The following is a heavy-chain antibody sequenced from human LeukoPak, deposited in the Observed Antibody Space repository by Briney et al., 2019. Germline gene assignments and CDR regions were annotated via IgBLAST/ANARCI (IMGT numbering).Heavy chain of an antibody. CDR3: ANGYSYGRDYGMDV. V-gene: IGHV3-7*03. J-gene: IGHJ6*02. Sequence: GGSLRLSCAASGFTFSSYWMSWVRQAPGKGLEWVANIKQDGSEKYYVDSVKGRFTISRDNAKNSLYLQMNSLRAEDTALYYCANGYSYGRDYGMDVWGQGTTVTVSS. D-gene: IGHD5-18*01. CDR2: IKQDGSEK. CDR1: GFTFSSYW.